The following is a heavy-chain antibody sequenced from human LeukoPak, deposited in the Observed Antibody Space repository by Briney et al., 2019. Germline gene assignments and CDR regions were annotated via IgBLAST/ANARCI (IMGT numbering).Heavy chain of an antibody. Sequence: GESLKISCKGSGYSFASYWIGWVRQMPGKGLEWMGTIYPGDSDTRYSPSFQGRVTISADMSINTAYLQWSSLKASDTAMYYCARRVRYYGSDYWGQGTLVIVSS. J-gene: IGHJ4*02. CDR1: GYSFASYW. D-gene: IGHD3-10*01. CDR3: ARRVRYYGSDY. CDR2: IYPGDSDT. V-gene: IGHV5-51*01.